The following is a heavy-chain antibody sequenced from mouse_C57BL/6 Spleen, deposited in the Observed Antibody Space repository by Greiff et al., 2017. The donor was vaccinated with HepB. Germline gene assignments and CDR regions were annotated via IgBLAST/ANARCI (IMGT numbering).Heavy chain of an antibody. CDR1: GYTFTSYW. CDR3: AYYGGAY. Sequence: QVQLQQPGAELVKPGASVKLSCKASGYTFTSYWMQWVKQRPGQGLEWIGEIDPSDSYTNYKQTFKGKATLTVDTSSSTAYMQLSSLTSEDSAVYYWAYYGGAYWGQGTLVTVSA. V-gene: IGHV1-50*01. J-gene: IGHJ3*01. D-gene: IGHD1-1*01. CDR2: IDPSDSYT.